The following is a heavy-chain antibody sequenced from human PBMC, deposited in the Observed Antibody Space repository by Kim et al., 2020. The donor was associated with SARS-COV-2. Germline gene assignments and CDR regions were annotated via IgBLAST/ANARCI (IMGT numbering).Heavy chain of an antibody. CDR3: ARGITFGGVIVIRRAWFDP. J-gene: IGHJ5*02. D-gene: IGHD3-16*02. Sequence: KSRVTISVDTSKNQFSLKLSSVTAAATAVYYCARGITFGGVIVIRRAWFDPWGQGTLVTVSS. V-gene: IGHV4-59*09.